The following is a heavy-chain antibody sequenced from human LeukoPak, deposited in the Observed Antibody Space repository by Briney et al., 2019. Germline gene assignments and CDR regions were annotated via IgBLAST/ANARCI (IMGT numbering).Heavy chain of an antibody. CDR1: GFTFSSFA. Sequence: GGSLRLSCAASGFTFSSFAMHWVRQAPGKGLEWVAVISYDGSNKYYADSVKGRFTISRDNSKNTLYLQMNSLRAEDTAVCYCASSGYGVRGVTPYYYYGMDVWGKGTTVTVSS. D-gene: IGHD3-10*01. V-gene: IGHV3-30*04. CDR2: ISYDGSNK. J-gene: IGHJ6*04. CDR3: ASSGYGVRGVTPYYYYGMDV.